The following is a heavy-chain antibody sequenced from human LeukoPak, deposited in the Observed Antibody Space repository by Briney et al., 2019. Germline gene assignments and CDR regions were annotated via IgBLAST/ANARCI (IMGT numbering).Heavy chain of an antibody. V-gene: IGHV3-15*01. CDR2: IKTKTDGGTT. CDR1: GFTFSNYK. Sequence: GGSLRLSCAASGFTFSNYKMNWVRQAPGKGLEWVGRIKTKTDGGTTDYAAPVKGRFTISRDDSKNTLYLQMNSLKTEDTAVYYCTTFMYYYDSSGCRRGAFDIWGQGTMVTVSS. CDR3: TTFMYYYDSSGCRRGAFDI. D-gene: IGHD3-22*01. J-gene: IGHJ3*02.